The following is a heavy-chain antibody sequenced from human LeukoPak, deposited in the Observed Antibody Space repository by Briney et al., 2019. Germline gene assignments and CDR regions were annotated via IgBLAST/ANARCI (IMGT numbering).Heavy chain of an antibody. D-gene: IGHD5-18*01. Sequence: SETLSLTCTVSGGSISSSSYYWGWIRQPPGKGLEWIGSIYYSGSTYYNPSLKSRVTISVDTSKNQFSLKLSSVTAGDTAVYYCARVGYSYGFTYDYWGQGTLVTVSS. V-gene: IGHV4-39*07. CDR3: ARVGYSYGFTYDY. CDR2: IYYSGST. CDR1: GGSISSSSYY. J-gene: IGHJ4*02.